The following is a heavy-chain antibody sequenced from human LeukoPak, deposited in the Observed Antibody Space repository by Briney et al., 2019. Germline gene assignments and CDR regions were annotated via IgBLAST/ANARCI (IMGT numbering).Heavy chain of an antibody. CDR3: ARALFGIAAAGDYYYYYMDV. CDR2: INPSGGST. CDR1: GYTFTSYY. D-gene: IGHD6-13*01. J-gene: IGHJ6*03. V-gene: IGHV1-46*01. Sequence: ASVKVSCKASGYTFTSYYMHWVRQAPGQGLEWMGIINPSGGSTSYAQKFQGRVTMTRDMSTSTVYMELSSLRSEDTAVYYCARALFGIAAAGDYYYYYMDVWGKGTTVTISS.